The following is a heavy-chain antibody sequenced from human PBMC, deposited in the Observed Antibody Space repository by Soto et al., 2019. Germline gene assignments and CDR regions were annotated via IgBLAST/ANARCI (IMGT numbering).Heavy chain of an antibody. CDR1: GFTFSSYA. J-gene: IGHJ4*02. D-gene: IGHD5-12*01. CDR3: AKGYNGYIDIYINY. V-gene: IGHV3-23*01. CDR2: INGGGVNT. Sequence: PGGSLRLSCTASGFTFSSYAMYWVRQAPGKGLEWVSGINGGGVNTYYADSVMGRLTISRDNSKSTLYLQMNSLRAEDAAVYYCAKGYNGYIDIYINYWGQGTLVTVSS.